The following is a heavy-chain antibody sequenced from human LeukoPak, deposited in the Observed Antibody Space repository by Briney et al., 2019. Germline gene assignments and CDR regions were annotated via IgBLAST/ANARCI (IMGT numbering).Heavy chain of an antibody. CDR2: ISSSGSTI. D-gene: IGHD1-26*01. CDR1: GFTFSSYE. V-gene: IGHV3-48*03. J-gene: IGHJ6*02. CDR3: AKAGSGSSYLLYDYYYGMDV. Sequence: GGSLRLSCAASGFTFSSYEMNWVRQAPGKGLEWVSYISSSGSTIYYADSVKGRFTISRDNAKNSLYLQMNSLRAEDTAVYYCAKAGSGSSYLLYDYYYGMDVWGQGTTVTVSS.